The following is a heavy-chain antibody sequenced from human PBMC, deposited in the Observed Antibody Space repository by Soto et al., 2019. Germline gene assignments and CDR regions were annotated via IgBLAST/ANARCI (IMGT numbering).Heavy chain of an antibody. Sequence: QLQLQESGSGLVKPSRTLSLTCAVSGGSISSGGYSWSWIRQPPGKGLEWIGYIYHSGSTYYNPSLKSRVTISVDRSKNQFSLKLSSVTAADTAVYYCAREGTVVPAAFDIWGQGTMVTVSS. V-gene: IGHV4-30-2*01. J-gene: IGHJ3*02. D-gene: IGHD4-17*01. CDR3: AREGTVVPAAFDI. CDR2: IYHSGST. CDR1: GGSISSGGYS.